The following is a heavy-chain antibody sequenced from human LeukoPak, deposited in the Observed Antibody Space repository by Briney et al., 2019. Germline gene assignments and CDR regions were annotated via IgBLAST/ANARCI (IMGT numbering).Heavy chain of an antibody. V-gene: IGHV1-2*02. CDR2: ISVYNGNT. CDR3: ARAWWELPFDY. CDR1: GYTFTRYY. J-gene: IGHJ4*02. Sequence: EASVKVSCKASGYTFTRYYMHWVRQAPGQGLEWMGWISVYNGNTNYAQKFQGRVTMTRDTSISTAYMELSRLRSDDTAVYYCARAWWELPFDYWGQGTLVTVSS. D-gene: IGHD1-26*01.